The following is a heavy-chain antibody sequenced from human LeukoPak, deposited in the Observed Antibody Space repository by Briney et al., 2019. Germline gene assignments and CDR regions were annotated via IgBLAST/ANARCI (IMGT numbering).Heavy chain of an antibody. Sequence: GKSLRLSCAASGFTFNSFAMHWVRQAPGKGLEWVAVIWYGGSNKYYADSVKGRFTISRDNSKNTVYLQMNSLRAEDTAVYYCAKAELGVDTFFDYWGQGTLVTVSS. CDR2: IWYGGSNK. J-gene: IGHJ4*02. D-gene: IGHD3-3*01. CDR3: AKAELGVDTFFDY. CDR1: GFTFNSFA. V-gene: IGHV3-33*06.